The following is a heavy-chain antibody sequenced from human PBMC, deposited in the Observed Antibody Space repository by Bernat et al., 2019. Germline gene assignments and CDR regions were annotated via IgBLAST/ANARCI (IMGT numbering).Heavy chain of an antibody. CDR2: IGASGSGT. Sequence: DVQLVESGGVSVQPGESLRLSCAASGFSFSIHGMSWLRQAPGKGLEWVSSIGASGSGTYYADSLKGRFTISRDNSKNTLFLQMNSLTAEDTAVYICAKGGQRGSGLHYVIDVWGQGTTVTVSS. J-gene: IGHJ6*02. CDR1: GFSFSIHG. V-gene: IGHV3-23*04. D-gene: IGHD3-16*01. CDR3: AKGGQRGSGLHYVIDV.